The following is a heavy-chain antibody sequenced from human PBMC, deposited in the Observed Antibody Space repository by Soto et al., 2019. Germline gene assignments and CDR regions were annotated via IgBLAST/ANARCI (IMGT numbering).Heavy chain of an antibody. CDR2: ISGSGGST. D-gene: IGHD3-10*01. V-gene: IGHV3-23*01. CDR3: AKGASGYYYYGMDV. Sequence: EVQLLESGGGLVQPGGSLRLSCAASGFTFSNYAMSWVRQAPGKGLEWVSAISGSGGSTYYADAVKGRFTISRDNSKNTLYLQMNSLRAEDTAVYYCAKGASGYYYYGMDVWGQGTTVTVSS. J-gene: IGHJ6*02. CDR1: GFTFSNYA.